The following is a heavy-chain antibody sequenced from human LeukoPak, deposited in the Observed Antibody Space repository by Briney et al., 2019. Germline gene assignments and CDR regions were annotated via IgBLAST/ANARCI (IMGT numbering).Heavy chain of an antibody. Sequence: GGSLRLSCAATGFTFSSYHMNWVRQAPGKGLEWVSAISGSGGSTYYADSVKGRFTISRDNSKNTLYLQMNSLRAEDTAVYYCAKGIVGATHYFDYWGQGTLVTVSS. V-gene: IGHV3-23*01. CDR1: GFTFSSYH. CDR2: ISGSGGST. D-gene: IGHD1-26*01. CDR3: AKGIVGATHYFDY. J-gene: IGHJ4*02.